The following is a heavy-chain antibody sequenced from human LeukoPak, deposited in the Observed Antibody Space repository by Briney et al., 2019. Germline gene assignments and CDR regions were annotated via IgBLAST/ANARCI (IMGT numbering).Heavy chain of an antibody. CDR1: GFTFSTYW. CDR3: TTYSTVIYGY. D-gene: IGHD4-17*01. J-gene: IGHJ4*02. V-gene: IGHV3-15*01. Sequence: SGGSLRLSCAASGFTFSTYWMSWVRQAPGKGLEWVGRIKSETDGGTTDYAAPVKGRFTISRDDSKNTLYLQMNSLKTEDTAVYYCTTYSTVIYGYWGQGTLVTVSS. CDR2: IKSETDGGTT.